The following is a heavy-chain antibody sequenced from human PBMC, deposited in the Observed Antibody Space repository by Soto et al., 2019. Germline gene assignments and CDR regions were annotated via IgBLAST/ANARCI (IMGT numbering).Heavy chain of an antibody. J-gene: IGHJ4*02. CDR1: GFTFSSYA. D-gene: IGHD4-17*01. V-gene: IGHV3-30-3*01. CDR3: ARRLLDYGEYEGLGY. Sequence: VGSLRLSCAASGFTFSSYAMHWVRQAPGKGLEWVAVISYDGSNKYYADSVKGRFTISRDNSKNTLYLQMNSLRAEDTAVYYCARRLLDYGEYEGLGYWGQGTLVTVSS. CDR2: ISYDGSNK.